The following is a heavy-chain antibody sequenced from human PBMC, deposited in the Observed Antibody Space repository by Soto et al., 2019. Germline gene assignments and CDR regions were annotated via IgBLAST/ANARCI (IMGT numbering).Heavy chain of an antibody. J-gene: IGHJ6*02. V-gene: IGHV4-31*01. D-gene: IGHD3-10*01. CDR3: ARVLGFGGMDV. CDR2: IYYSGRT. Sequence: QVQLQESGPGLVKPSQTLSLTCTVSGGSISSGGYYWSWIRQHPGKGLEWIGYIYYSGRTYYSPSLKSQVTISVYMSKNQFPLKLSSVTAADTAVYYCARVLGFGGMDVWGQGTTVTVSS. CDR1: GGSISSGGYY.